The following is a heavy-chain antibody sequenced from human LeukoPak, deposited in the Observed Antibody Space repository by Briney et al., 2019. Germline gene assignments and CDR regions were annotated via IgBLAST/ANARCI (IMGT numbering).Heavy chain of an antibody. Sequence: GGSLRLSCAASGFTFSSYAMSWVRQAPGKGLEWVAVISYDGSNKYYADSVKGRFTISRDNSKNTLYLQMNSLRAEDTAVYYCARGSLAMDYWGQGTLVTVSS. CDR3: ARGSLAMDY. CDR1: GFTFSSYA. J-gene: IGHJ4*02. V-gene: IGHV3-30-3*01. D-gene: IGHD5-18*01. CDR2: ISYDGSNK.